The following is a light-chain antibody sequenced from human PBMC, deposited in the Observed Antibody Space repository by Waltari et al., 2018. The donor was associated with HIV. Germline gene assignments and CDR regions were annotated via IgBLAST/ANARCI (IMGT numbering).Light chain of an antibody. Sequence: EIALTQSPRTLSLFPGDRGTLSCRASQSVSSNFLAWYQQKPGQAPRLLIYGASSRATGIPDRFSGSGSGTDFTLTISRLEAEDFAVYHCQQYGSSPFNVGPGTKVDFK. CDR2: GAS. CDR3: QQYGSSPFN. CDR1: QSVSSNF. V-gene: IGKV3-20*01. J-gene: IGKJ3*01.